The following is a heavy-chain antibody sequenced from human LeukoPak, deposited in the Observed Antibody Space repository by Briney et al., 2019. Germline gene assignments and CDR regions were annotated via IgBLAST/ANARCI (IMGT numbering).Heavy chain of an antibody. D-gene: IGHD3-9*01. CDR1: GGSISSYY. J-gene: IGHJ6*02. CDR2: IYYSGST. Sequence: SETLSLTCTVSGGSISSYYWSWIRQPPGKGLEWIGYIYYSGSTNYNPSLKSRVTISVDTSKNQFSLKLSSVTAADTAVYYCARFRATILDHYYYGMDVWGQGTTVTVSS. V-gene: IGHV4-59*08. CDR3: ARFRATILDHYYYGMDV.